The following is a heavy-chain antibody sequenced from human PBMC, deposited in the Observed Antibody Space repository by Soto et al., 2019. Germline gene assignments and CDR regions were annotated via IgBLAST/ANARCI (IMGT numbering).Heavy chain of an antibody. V-gene: IGHV4-4*07. CDR2: IYATVTT. CDR3: VRDGTKTLRDWFDP. D-gene: IGHD1-1*01. Sequence: SETLSLTXTVSGASISGFYWSWIRKSAGKGLEWIGRIYATVTTDYNPSLKSRVMMSVDTSKKQFSLKLRSVTAADTAVYYCVRDGTKTLRDWFDPWGQGISVTVSS. J-gene: IGHJ5*02. CDR1: GASISGFY.